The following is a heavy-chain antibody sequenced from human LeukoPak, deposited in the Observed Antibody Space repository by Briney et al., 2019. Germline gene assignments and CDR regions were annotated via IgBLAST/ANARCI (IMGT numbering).Heavy chain of an antibody. CDR1: GGTFSSYA. V-gene: IGHV1-69*13. J-gene: IGHJ6*04. Sequence: GASVKVSCKASGGTFSSYAISWVRQAPGQGLEWMXXXIPIFGTANYAQKFQGRVTITADESTSTAYMELSSLRSEDTAVYYCARDTGIAAAGGSYYYYGMDVWGKGTTVTVSS. CDR2: XIPIFGTA. D-gene: IGHD6-13*01. CDR3: ARDTGIAAAGGSYYYYGMDV.